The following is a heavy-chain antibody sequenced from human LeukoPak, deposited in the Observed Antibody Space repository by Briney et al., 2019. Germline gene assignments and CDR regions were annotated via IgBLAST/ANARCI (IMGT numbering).Heavy chain of an antibody. D-gene: IGHD3-3*01. CDR2: VYHSGST. J-gene: IGHJ4*02. CDR1: GYSISSDYY. V-gene: IGHV4-38-2*02. Sequence: SETLSLTCSVSGYSISSDYYWGWIRPPPGKGLEWIGTVYHSGSTYYNPSLKSRVTISVDTSKNQFSLKLSSVTAADTAVYYCASMRPYYDFWSGSFDYWGQGTLVTVSS. CDR3: ASMRPYYDFWSGSFDY.